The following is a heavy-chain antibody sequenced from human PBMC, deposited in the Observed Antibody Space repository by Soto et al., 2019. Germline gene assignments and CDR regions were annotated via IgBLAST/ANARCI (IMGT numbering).Heavy chain of an antibody. CDR1: GFSFTSYA. CDR3: AKYPHRGGNYYFLYFEY. D-gene: IGHD2-21*02. Sequence: DVQLLQSGGGLVQPGGSLRLSCAASGFSFTSYAMTWVRQTPGRGLEWVSGISGSGRNTFYADSVKGRFTVSRDNSRNTLYLQMNSLRAEDTAIYYCAKYPHRGGNYYFLYFEYWGQGDLVTVSS. CDR2: ISGSGRNT. J-gene: IGHJ4*02. V-gene: IGHV3-23*01.